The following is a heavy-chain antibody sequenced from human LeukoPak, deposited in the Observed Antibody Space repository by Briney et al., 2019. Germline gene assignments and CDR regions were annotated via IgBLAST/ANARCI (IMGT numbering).Heavy chain of an antibody. CDR2: IYTSGST. J-gene: IGHJ6*03. Sequence: PSETLSLTCTVSGGSISSYYWSWIRQPAGKGLEWIGRIYTSGSTNYNPSLKSRVTMSVDTSKSQFSLKLSSVTAADTAVYYCAREGRYFDWLLSGDYYYYYYYMDVWGKGTTVTISS. CDR3: AREGRYFDWLLSGDYYYYYYYMDV. CDR1: GGSISSYY. V-gene: IGHV4-4*07. D-gene: IGHD3-9*01.